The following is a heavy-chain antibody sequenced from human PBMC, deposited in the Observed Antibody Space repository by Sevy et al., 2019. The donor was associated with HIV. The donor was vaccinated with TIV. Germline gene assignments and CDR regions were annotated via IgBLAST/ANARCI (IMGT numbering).Heavy chain of an antibody. CDR2: ITANNGNT. Sequence: ASVKVSCKTSGYTFTNYHITWVRQAPGKGLEWMGWITANNGNTNYAQSLQGRVTMTTDTSTSTAYMELRSLRSDDTAVYYCALYCSTTNCIFDYWGQGTLVTVSS. CDR3: ALYCSTTNCIFDY. J-gene: IGHJ4*02. D-gene: IGHD2-2*01. V-gene: IGHV1-18*01. CDR1: GYTFTNYH.